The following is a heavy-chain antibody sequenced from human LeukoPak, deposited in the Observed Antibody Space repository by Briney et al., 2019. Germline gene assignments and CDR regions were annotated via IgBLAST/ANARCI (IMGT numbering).Heavy chain of an antibody. CDR3: AKALGSVVVVAVDY. J-gene: IGHJ4*02. D-gene: IGHD2-15*01. CDR2: LYTGGST. Sequence: GGSLRLSCVASGFIVSSNYMSWVRQAPGKGLEWVSILYTGGSTYYADSVKGRFTISRDNSKNTLYLQMSSLKAEDTAVYYCAKALGSVVVVAVDYWGQGALVTVSS. CDR1: GFIVSSNY. V-gene: IGHV3-53*01.